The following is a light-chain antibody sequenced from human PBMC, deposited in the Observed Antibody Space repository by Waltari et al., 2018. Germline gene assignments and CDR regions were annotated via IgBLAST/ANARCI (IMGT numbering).Light chain of an antibody. CDR1: PSISNY. CDR2: DAS. CDR3: QKYGSLPAT. Sequence: DIMLTTPPGTLSLSPGERATLYCRASPSISNYLAWSQQKPGQAPRLLLDDASIRATGIPDRFSGSGYGTDVSLTISRLEPEDYAVYYCQKYGSLPATFGRGTKVEIK. J-gene: IGKJ1*01. V-gene: IGKV3-20*01.